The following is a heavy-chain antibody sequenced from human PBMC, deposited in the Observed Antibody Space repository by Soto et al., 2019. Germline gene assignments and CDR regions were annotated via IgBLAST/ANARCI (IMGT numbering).Heavy chain of an antibody. CDR2: INSDASDT. D-gene: IGHD1-1*01. J-gene: IGHJ4*03. CDR3: APEERYVATCDY. CDR1: GFTFSKHW. Sequence: VQLVESGGGLVQPGGSLRLSCAASGFTFSKHWMHWVRQAPGKELVWVARINSDASDTASADSVKSRFTISRDNDKGSLYQQINSLRIADTAVYYCAPEERYVATCDYWGHGNPVTVPS. V-gene: IGHV3-74*01.